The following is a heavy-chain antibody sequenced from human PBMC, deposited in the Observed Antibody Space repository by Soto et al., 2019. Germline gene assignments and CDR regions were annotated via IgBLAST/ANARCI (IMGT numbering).Heavy chain of an antibody. V-gene: IGHV3-66*01. CDR2: IYSGGST. J-gene: IGHJ6*03. CDR1: GFTVSSNY. CDR3: AREIGRGAAQTNDMDV. D-gene: IGHD6-6*01. Sequence: EVQLVESGGGLVQPGGSLRLSCAASGFTVSSNYMSWVRQAPGKGLEWVSVIYSGGSTFYADSVKGRFTISRDNSKNTVYLQMNSLRAEDAGVYYCAREIGRGAAQTNDMDVWGKGTTVTVS.